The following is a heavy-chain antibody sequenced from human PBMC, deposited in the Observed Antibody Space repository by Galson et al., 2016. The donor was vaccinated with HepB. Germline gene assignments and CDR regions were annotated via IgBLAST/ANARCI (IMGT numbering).Heavy chain of an antibody. V-gene: IGHV3-23*01. CDR2: VTLSGDAT. J-gene: IGHJ4*02. D-gene: IGHD3-16*01. Sequence: SLRLSCAASGFSFSNSGMSWVRQAPGRGLEWVSGVTLSGDATHYADFLKGRFTISRDNSKNTLYLYMNNLTAGDTAIYYCGKHGGFDYWGQGALVTVSS. CDR3: GKHGGFDY. CDR1: GFSFSNSG.